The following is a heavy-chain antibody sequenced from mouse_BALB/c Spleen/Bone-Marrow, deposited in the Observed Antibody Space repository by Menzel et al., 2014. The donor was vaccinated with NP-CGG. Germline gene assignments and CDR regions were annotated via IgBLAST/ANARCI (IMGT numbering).Heavy chain of an antibody. CDR1: GFSLTSYG. V-gene: IGHV2-6*02. CDR2: IWSDGST. CDR3: ARSLRAYAMDY. D-gene: IGHD1-2*01. J-gene: IGHJ4*01. Sequence: VKLMESGPDLVAPSQTLSITCTVSGFSLTSYGVHWVRQPPGKGLEWLVVIWSDGSTTYNSALKSRLSISKDNSKSQVFLKMNSLQTDDTAMYYCARSLRAYAMDYWGQGASVNVSS.